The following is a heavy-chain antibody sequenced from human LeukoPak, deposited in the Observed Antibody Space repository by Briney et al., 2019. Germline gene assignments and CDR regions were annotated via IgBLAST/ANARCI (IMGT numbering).Heavy chain of an antibody. Sequence: SETLSLTCTVSGDSISSGSYYWSWIRQPAGKGLEWIGRIYTSGSTNYNPSLKSRVTISVDTSKNQFSLKLSSVTAADTAVYYCARDGGSGSYTNYWGQGTLVTVSS. CDR2: IYTSGST. D-gene: IGHD3-10*01. J-gene: IGHJ4*02. CDR1: GDSISSGSYY. V-gene: IGHV4-61*02. CDR3: ARDGGSGSYTNY.